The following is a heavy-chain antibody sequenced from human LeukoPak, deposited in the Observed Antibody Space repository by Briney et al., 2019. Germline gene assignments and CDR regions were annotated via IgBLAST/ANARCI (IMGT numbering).Heavy chain of an antibody. V-gene: IGHV1-18*01. Sequence: ASVKVPCKASGYTFTSYGISWVRQAPGQGLEWMGWISAYNGNTNYAQKLQGRVTMTTDTSTSTAYMELRSLRSDDTAVYYCARRHYYDSSGFYYYYGMDVWGQGTTVTVSS. CDR2: ISAYNGNT. D-gene: IGHD3-22*01. J-gene: IGHJ6*02. CDR3: ARRHYYDSSGFYYYYGMDV. CDR1: GYTFTSYG.